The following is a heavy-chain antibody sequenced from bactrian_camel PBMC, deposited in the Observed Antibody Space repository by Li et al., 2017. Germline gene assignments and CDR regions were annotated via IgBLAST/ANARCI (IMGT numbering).Heavy chain of an antibody. CDR2: ISSDGRKA. D-gene: IGHD1*01. CDR3: VTGGTWAGED. CDR1: GFAFSYYA. J-gene: IGHJ4*01. V-gene: IGHV3S14*01. Sequence: HVQLVESGGNSVQAGGSLRLSCAASGFAFSYYAMSWVRQAPGKGLEWLFTISSDGRKAWNAESVMGRFTISRDDAKNTVYLQMNSLKSDDTALYYCVTGGTWAGEDWGQGTQVTVS.